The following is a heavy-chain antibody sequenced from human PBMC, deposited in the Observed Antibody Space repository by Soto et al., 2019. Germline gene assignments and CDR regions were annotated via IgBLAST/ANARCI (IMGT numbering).Heavy chain of an antibody. CDR2: ISAYNGNT. J-gene: IGHJ3*02. Sequence: ASVKVSCKASGYTFTSYGISWVRQAPGQGLEWMGWISAYNGNTNYAQKLQGRVTMTTDTSTSTAYMELRSLRSDDTAVYYCARDHWKQLVPGDAFDIWGQGTMVTISS. CDR3: ARDHWKQLVPGDAFDI. CDR1: GYTFTSYG. D-gene: IGHD6-13*01. V-gene: IGHV1-18*01.